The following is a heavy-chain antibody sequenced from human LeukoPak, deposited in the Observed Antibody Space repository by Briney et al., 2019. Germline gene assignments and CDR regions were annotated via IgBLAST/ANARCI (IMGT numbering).Heavy chain of an antibody. CDR3: ARVKWELLTSGAFDI. Sequence: PSETLSLTCTVSGGSISSSSYYWGWIRQPPGKGLEWIGSIYHSGSTYYNPSLKSRVTISVDTSKNQFSLKLSSVTAADTAAYYCARVKWELLTSGAFDIWGQGTMVTVSS. CDR2: IYHSGST. D-gene: IGHD1-26*01. J-gene: IGHJ3*02. CDR1: GGSISSSSYY. V-gene: IGHV4-39*07.